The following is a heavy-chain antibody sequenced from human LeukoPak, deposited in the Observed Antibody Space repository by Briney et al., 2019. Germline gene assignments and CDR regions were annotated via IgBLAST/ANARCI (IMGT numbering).Heavy chain of an antibody. CDR3: AKAAYSYGDFDY. V-gene: IGHV3-23*01. CDR1: GFTFSSYA. Sequence: GGSLRLSCAASGFTFSSYAMSWVRQAPGKGLGWVSAISGSGGSTYYADSVKGRSTISRDNSKNTLYLQMNSLRAEDTAVYYCAKAAYSYGDFDYWGQGTLVTVSS. CDR2: ISGSGGST. D-gene: IGHD5-18*01. J-gene: IGHJ4*02.